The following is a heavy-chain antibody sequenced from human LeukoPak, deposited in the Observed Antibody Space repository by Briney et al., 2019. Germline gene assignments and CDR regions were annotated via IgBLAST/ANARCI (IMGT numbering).Heavy chain of an antibody. CDR3: ARGGVTVTTVYYYYGMDV. V-gene: IGHV5-51*01. J-gene: IGHJ6*02. CDR1: GYSFTNYW. CDR2: IYPGDSDT. Sequence: GESLKISCKGSGYSFTNYWIAWVRQMPGKGLEWMGIIYPGDSDTRYSPSFQGQVTISADKSISTAYLQWSSLKASDTAMYYCARGGVTVTTVYYYYGMDVWGQGTTVTVSS. D-gene: IGHD4-17*01.